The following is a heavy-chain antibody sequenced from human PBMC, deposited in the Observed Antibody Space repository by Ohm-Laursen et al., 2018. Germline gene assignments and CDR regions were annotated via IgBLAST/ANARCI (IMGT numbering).Heavy chain of an antibody. CDR1: GGSISNQY. V-gene: IGHV4-59*07. D-gene: IGHD3-16*01. CDR2: IYHSGST. J-gene: IGHJ6*02. CDR3: ASGHNYGYDNYYYGMDV. Sequence: SDTLSLTCAVSGGSISNQYWNWVRQSPGKGLEWIGYIYHSGSTKYNPFFNSRVTISVDTSQNQFSLNLRSVTTADTAVYYCASGHNYGYDNYYYGMDVRGQGTMVTVSS.